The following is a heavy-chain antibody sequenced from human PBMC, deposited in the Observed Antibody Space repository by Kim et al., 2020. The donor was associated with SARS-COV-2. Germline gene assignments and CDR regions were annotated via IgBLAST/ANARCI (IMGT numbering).Heavy chain of an antibody. D-gene: IGHD6-19*01. CDR3: AILSRIMTTAGFDY. V-gene: IGHV5-51*01. Sequence: GESLKISCKGSAYIFTNYWIGWVRQMPGKGLEWMGIIYPGDSDTKYSPSFRGQVTISADKSITTAYLQWSSLRASDTAIYYCAILSRIMTTAGFDYWGQGTLVTVSS. CDR1: AYIFTNYW. CDR2: IYPGDSDT. J-gene: IGHJ4*02.